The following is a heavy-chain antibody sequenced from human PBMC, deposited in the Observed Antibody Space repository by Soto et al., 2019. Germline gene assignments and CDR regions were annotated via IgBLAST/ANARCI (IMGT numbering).Heavy chain of an antibody. Sequence: QVQLVESGGGVVQPGRSLRLSCAASGFTFSSYAMHWVRQAPGKGLEWVAVISYDGSNKYYADSVKGRFTISRDNSKNTLYLQMNSLRAEETAVYYCARELRWMAVAGKIDYWGQGTLVTVSS. CDR3: ARELRWMAVAGKIDY. V-gene: IGHV3-30-3*01. CDR2: ISYDGSNK. J-gene: IGHJ4*02. D-gene: IGHD6-19*01. CDR1: GFTFSSYA.